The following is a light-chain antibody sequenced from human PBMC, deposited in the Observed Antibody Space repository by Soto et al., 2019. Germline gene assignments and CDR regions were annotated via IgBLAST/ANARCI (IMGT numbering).Light chain of an antibody. CDR1: QSIDSW. J-gene: IGKJ4*01. CDR3: QQYKSFSLT. Sequence: DIQMTKSPSTLSASIGDRVTITCRASQSIDSWLAWYQQKPGKAPNLLIYKTSNLESGVPSRFSGSGSGTEFSLTISSLQPDDFATYYCQQYKSFSLTFGGGTKVDIK. CDR2: KTS. V-gene: IGKV1-5*03.